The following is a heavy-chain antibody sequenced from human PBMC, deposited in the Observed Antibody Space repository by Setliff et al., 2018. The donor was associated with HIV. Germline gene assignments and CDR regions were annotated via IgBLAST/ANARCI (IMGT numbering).Heavy chain of an antibody. J-gene: IGHJ6*02. D-gene: IGHD3-9*01. CDR1: KFTFSSYS. CDR3: ARGGRLQYFDWPSYAMDV. Sequence: ESLRLSCAASKFTFSSYSMNWVRQAPGKGLEWVASISSSGAHIFHADSLKGRFTISRDNGKNSLYLQMHSLGVEDTAVYYCARGGRLQYFDWPSYAMDVWGQGTTVTVSS. V-gene: IGHV3-21*06. CDR2: ISSSGAHI.